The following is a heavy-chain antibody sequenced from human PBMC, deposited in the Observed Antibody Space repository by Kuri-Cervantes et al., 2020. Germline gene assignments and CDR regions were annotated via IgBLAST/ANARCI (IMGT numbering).Heavy chain of an antibody. D-gene: IGHD3-3*01. CDR3: AKSAIRRNDY. Sequence: LSLTCAASGFTFSSYAMHWVRQAPGKGLEWVAVISYDGSNKYYADSVKGRFTISRDNSKNTLYLQMNSLRAEDTAVYYCAKSAIRRNDYWGQGTLVTVSS. CDR2: ISYDGSNK. V-gene: IGHV3-30-3*02. J-gene: IGHJ4*02. CDR1: GFTFSSYA.